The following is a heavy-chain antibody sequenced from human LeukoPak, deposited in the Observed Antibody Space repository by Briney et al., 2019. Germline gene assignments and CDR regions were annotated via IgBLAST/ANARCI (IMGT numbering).Heavy chain of an antibody. CDR3: ARPADITMIVVASRGVDY. J-gene: IGHJ4*02. CDR1: GYTFTGYY. Sequence: ASVKVSCKASGYTFTGYYMHWVRQAPGQGREWMGRINPNSDGTNYAQKFQGRVTMTRDTPISTAYMELSRLRSDDTAVYYCARPADITMIVVASRGVDYWGQGTLVTVSS. CDR2: INPNSDGT. V-gene: IGHV1-2*06. D-gene: IGHD3-22*01.